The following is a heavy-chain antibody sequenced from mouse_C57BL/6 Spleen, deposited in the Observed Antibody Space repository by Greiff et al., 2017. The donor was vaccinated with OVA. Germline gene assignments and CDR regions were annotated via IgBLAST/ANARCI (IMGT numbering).Heavy chain of an antibody. CDR1: GFTFSDYG. Sequence: EVKLMESGGGLVKPGGSLKLSCAAFGFTFSDYGMHWVRQAPEKGLEWVAYISSGSSTIYYADTVKGRFTISRDNAKNTLFLQMTSLRSEDTAMYYCARRNYGSSYWFAYWGQGTLVTVSA. D-gene: IGHD1-1*01. CDR3: ARRNYGSSYWFAY. V-gene: IGHV5-17*01. CDR2: ISSGSSTI. J-gene: IGHJ3*01.